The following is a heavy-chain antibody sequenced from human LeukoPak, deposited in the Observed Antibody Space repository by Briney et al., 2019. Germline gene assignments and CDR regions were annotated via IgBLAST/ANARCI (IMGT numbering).Heavy chain of an antibody. V-gene: IGHV4-39*01. Sequence: ASETLSLTCTVSGGSISSSSYYWGWIRQPPGEGLEWIGSIYYSGSTYYNPSLKSRVTISVDTSKNQLSLKLSSVTAADTAVYYCARAVLWFGEFNWFDPWGQGTLVTVSS. D-gene: IGHD3-10*01. CDR3: ARAVLWFGEFNWFDP. CDR2: IYYSGST. J-gene: IGHJ5*02. CDR1: GGSISSSSYY.